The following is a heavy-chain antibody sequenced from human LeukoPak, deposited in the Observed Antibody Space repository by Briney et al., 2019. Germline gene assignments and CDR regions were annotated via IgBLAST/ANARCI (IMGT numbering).Heavy chain of an antibody. J-gene: IGHJ5*02. Sequence: GESLKISCKGSGYSFTSYWIGWVRQMPGKGLEWMGIIYPGDSDTRYSPSFQGQVTISADKSISTAYLQWGSLKASDTAMYYCARRITMVRGAQNWFDPWGQGILVTVSS. CDR3: ARRITMVRGAQNWFDP. CDR1: GYSFTSYW. CDR2: IYPGDSDT. D-gene: IGHD3-10*01. V-gene: IGHV5-51*01.